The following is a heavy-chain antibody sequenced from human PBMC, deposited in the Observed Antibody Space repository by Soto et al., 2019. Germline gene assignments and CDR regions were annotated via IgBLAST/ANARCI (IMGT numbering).Heavy chain of an antibody. V-gene: IGHV3-7*01. D-gene: IGHD3-3*01. CDR1: GFTFSSYW. J-gene: IGHJ6*03. CDR2: IKKDGSRK. Sequence: EVQLVESGGGLVQPGGSLRLSCAASGFTFSSYWMSWVRQAPGKGLEWVANIKKDGSRKYYVDYVKGRFTISRGNAKNSLYLQMNRLRAEDTAVYYCASDVLDYDFCDGYGGSYYSMDVWGKGTTVTLSS. CDR3: ASDVLDYDFCDGYGGSYYSMDV.